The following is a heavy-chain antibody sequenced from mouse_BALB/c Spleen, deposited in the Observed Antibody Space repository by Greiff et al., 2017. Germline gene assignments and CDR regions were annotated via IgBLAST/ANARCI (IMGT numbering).Heavy chain of an antibody. D-gene: IGHD4-1*01. V-gene: IGHV1-7*01. CDR2: INPSTGYT. CDR3: ARWGWDPRYFDY. J-gene: IGHJ2*01. Sequence: QVHLKQSGAELAKPGASVKMSCKASGYTFTSYWMHWVKQRPGQGLEWIGYINPSTGYTEYNQKFKDKATLTADKSSSTAYMQLSSLTSEDSAVYYGARWGWDPRYFDYWGQGTTLTVSS. CDR1: GYTFTSYW.